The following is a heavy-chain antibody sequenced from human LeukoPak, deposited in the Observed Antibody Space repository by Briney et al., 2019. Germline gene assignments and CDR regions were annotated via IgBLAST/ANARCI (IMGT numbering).Heavy chain of an antibody. CDR3: AKDLGAAAGDDC. CDR1: GFTFSAYG. Sequence: AGGSLRLSCAASGFTFSAYGMSWVRQSPRKGLEWVSGVGGADGTTYYADSVKGRFTISRDNSKNTLYLQMNSLRAEDTAVYYCAKDLGAAAGDDCWGQGTLVTVSS. CDR2: VGGADGTT. D-gene: IGHD6-13*01. V-gene: IGHV3-23*01. J-gene: IGHJ4*02.